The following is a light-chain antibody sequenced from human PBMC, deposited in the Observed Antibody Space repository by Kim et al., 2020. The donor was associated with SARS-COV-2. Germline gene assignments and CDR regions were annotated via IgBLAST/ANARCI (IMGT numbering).Light chain of an antibody. CDR2: YDS. CDR3: QVWDSSSDHWV. Sequence: APGKTARITRGGNNIGSKSVHCYQEKPGQAPVLVIYYDSDRPSGIPERFSGSNSGNTATLTISRVEAGDEADYYCQVWDSSSDHWVFGGGTKLTVL. CDR1: NIGSKS. V-gene: IGLV3-21*04. J-gene: IGLJ3*02.